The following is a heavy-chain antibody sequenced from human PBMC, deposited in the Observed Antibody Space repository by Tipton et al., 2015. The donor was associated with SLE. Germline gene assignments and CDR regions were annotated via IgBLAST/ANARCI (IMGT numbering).Heavy chain of an antibody. CDR2: IYHSGST. V-gene: IGHV4-38-2*01. CDR1: GYSINSGYY. Sequence: TLSLTCAVSGYSINSGYYWGWIRQPPGKGLEWIGSIYHSGSTYYNPSLKSRVTISVDTSKNQFSLKLSSVTAADTAVYYCARALGELLPAEYFQHWGQGTLVTVSS. J-gene: IGHJ1*01. CDR3: ARALGELLPAEYFQH. D-gene: IGHD1-26*01.